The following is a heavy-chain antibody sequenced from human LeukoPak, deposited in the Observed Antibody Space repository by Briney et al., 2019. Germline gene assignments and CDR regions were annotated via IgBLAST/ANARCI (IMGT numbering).Heavy chain of an antibody. D-gene: IGHD1-26*01. J-gene: IGHJ4*02. V-gene: IGHV3-20*04. CDR1: GFTFDDYG. CDR3: AKGSGSSDFDY. Sequence: GGSLRLSCAASGFTFDDYGMSWVRQAPGKGLEWVSGINWNGGSTGYADSVEGRFTISRDNAKNSLYLQMNSLRAEDTAVYYCAKGSGSSDFDYWGQGTLVTVSS. CDR2: INWNGGST.